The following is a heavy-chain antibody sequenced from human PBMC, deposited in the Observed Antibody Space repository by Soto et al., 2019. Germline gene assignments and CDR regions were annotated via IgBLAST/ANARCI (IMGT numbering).Heavy chain of an antibody. CDR3: ARDRIPTGKDV. Sequence: EVQLVESGRGLVQPGGSLRLSCAASGFTVSSNYMSWVRQAPGKGLEWVSVIYSGGSTYYADSVKGRFTISRDNSKNTLYLQMNSLRAEGTAMYYCARDRIPTGKDVLGQGTTVTVSS. J-gene: IGHJ6*02. V-gene: IGHV3-66*01. CDR2: IYSGGST. CDR1: GFTVSSNY.